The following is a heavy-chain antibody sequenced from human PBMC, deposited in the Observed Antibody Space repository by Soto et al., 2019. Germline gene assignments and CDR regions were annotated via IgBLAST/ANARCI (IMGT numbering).Heavy chain of an antibody. D-gene: IGHD4-17*01. V-gene: IGHV1-24*01. Sequence: QVQLVQSGDEVKKPGASVKVSCKVSGYTLNEVAMHWVRQAPGKGLEWLGGFDPDEAETIYAQHFQGRVTMTEDTSTDTVYMELSSLRSEDTALYFCPTYHGDYNFDHWGQGTLVTVSS. CDR2: FDPDEAET. J-gene: IGHJ5*02. CDR3: PTYHGDYNFDH. CDR1: GYTLNEVA.